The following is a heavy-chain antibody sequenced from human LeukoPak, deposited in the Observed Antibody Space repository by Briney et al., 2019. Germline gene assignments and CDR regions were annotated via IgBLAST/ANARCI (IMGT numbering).Heavy chain of an antibody. D-gene: IGHD6-13*01. V-gene: IGHV3-21*01. CDR2: ISSSSSYI. J-gene: IGHJ4*02. CDR1: GFTFSSYS. CDR3: ARDLREGIEAASIVDY. Sequence: PGGSLRLSCAASGFTFSSYSMNWVRQAPVKGLEWVSSISSSSSYIYYADSVKGRFTISRDNAKNSLYLQMNSLRAEDTAVYYCARDLREGIEAASIVDYWGQGTLVTVSS.